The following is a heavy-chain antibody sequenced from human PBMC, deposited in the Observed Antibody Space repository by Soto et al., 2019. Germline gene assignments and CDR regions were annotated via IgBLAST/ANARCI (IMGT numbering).Heavy chain of an antibody. CDR1: GFTFSDYE. V-gene: IGHV3-13*01. Sequence: EVQLVESGGGLVQPGGSLRLSCAASGFTFSDYEMHWVRQVAGRGLEWVSGIGPAGDTNYLGSVRGRFTIARDNAKNSAYLQMNSLRAEDTAVYYCAGRRQVINDYYGLADWGQGTTVIVSS. CDR3: AGRRQVINDYYGLAD. CDR2: IGPAGDT. D-gene: IGHD2-21*01. J-gene: IGHJ6*02.